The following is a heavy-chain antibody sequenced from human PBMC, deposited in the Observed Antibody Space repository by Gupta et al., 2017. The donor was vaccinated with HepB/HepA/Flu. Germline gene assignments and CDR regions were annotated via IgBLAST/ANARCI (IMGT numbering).Heavy chain of an antibody. Sequence: EVQLLESGGGLVQPGGSLRLSCAASGFTFSSYAMNWVRQAPGKGLEWVSAISGSGASTYYADSVKGRFTISRDNSKNTVYLQMNSLRAEDTAVYYCAKDLDFWSAYGPWDWGQGTLVTVSS. V-gene: IGHV3-23*01. J-gene: IGHJ4*02. CDR3: AKDLDFWSAYGPWD. CDR1: GFTFSSYA. D-gene: IGHD3-3*01. CDR2: ISGSGAST.